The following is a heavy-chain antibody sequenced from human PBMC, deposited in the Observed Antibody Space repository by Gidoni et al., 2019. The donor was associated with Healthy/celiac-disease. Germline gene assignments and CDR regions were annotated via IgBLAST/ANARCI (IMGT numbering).Heavy chain of an antibody. CDR1: GGSISSGGYY. V-gene: IGHV4-31*03. CDR2: IYYSGST. Sequence: QVQLQESGPGLVKPSQTLSLTCTVSGGSISSGGYYWSWIRQHPGKGLAWIGYIYYSGSTYYNPSLKSRVTISVDTSKNQFSLKLSSVTAADTAVYYCARAGAAAGLFDYWGQGTLVTVSS. CDR3: ARAGAAAGLFDY. D-gene: IGHD6-13*01. J-gene: IGHJ4*02.